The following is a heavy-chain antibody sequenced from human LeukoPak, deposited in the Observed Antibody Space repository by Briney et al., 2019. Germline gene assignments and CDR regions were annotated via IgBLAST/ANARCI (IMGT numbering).Heavy chain of an antibody. Sequence: ASVKVSCKAFGYTFTSNYMHWVRQAPGQGPEWMGVISPSGGSTTYAQKFQGRVTLTRDMSTSTDYLELSSLRSEDTAVYYCAREGSYDYYGSGSYMNWFDPWGQGTLVTVSS. CDR1: GYTFTSNY. CDR2: ISPSGGST. D-gene: IGHD3-10*01. V-gene: IGHV1-46*01. CDR3: AREGSYDYYGSGSYMNWFDP. J-gene: IGHJ5*02.